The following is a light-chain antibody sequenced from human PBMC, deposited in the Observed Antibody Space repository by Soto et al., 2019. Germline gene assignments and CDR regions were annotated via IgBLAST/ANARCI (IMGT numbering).Light chain of an antibody. CDR3: LHHYSYPLV. V-gene: IGKV1-17*01. J-gene: IGKJ5*01. CDR1: QGINNE. CDR2: AAS. Sequence: EISMTQSPSSLSASVGDRVTITCRASQGINNEVGWYQQKPGKAPKLLIYAASSLHTGVPSRFSGSGSGTDLPLTIVSLQSEDFATYFCLHHYSYPLVFGQGTRLEI.